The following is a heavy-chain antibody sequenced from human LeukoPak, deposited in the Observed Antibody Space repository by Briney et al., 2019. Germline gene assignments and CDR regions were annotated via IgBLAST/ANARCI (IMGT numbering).Heavy chain of an antibody. Sequence: GGSLRLSCAASGFTFSSYAMHWVRQAPGKGLEWVAVISYDGSNKYYADSVKGRFTISRDNSKNTLYLQMNSLRAEDTAVYYCAKESYYDFWSGYLYWGQGTLVTVSS. V-gene: IGHV3-30-3*02. D-gene: IGHD3-3*01. CDR2: ISYDGSNK. CDR1: GFTFSSYA. J-gene: IGHJ4*02. CDR3: AKESYYDFWSGYLY.